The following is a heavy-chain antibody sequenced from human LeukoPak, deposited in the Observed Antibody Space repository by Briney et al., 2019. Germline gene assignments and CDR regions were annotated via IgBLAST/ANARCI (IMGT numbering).Heavy chain of an antibody. CDR1: GGTFSSYA. Sequence: SVEVSCKASGGTFSSYAISWVRQAPGQGLEWMGRIIPILGIANYAQKFQGRVTITADKSTSTAYMELSSLRSEDTAVYYCARGYCSGGSCYAFDYWGQGTLVTVSS. CDR3: ARGYCSGGSCYAFDY. D-gene: IGHD2-15*01. J-gene: IGHJ4*02. V-gene: IGHV1-69*04. CDR2: IIPILGIA.